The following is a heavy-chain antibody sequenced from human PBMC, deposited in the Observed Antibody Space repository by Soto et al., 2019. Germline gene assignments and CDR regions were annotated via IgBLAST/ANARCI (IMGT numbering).Heavy chain of an antibody. D-gene: IGHD5-18*01. CDR3: AKDLGARVYSYSGTWFDP. CDR1: GFTFSSYA. CDR2: ISGSGGST. V-gene: IGHV3-23*01. J-gene: IGHJ5*02. Sequence: PGGSLRLSCAASGFTFSSYAMSWVRQAPGKGLEWVSAISGSGGSTYYADSVKGRFTISRDNSKNTLYLQMHSLRAEDTAVDYCAKDLGARVYSYSGTWFDPWGQGTLVTVSS.